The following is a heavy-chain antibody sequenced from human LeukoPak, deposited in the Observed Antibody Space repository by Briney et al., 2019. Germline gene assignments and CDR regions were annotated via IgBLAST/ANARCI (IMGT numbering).Heavy chain of an antibody. Sequence: GASVKVSCKVSGYRLSELLSQWVRQAPGKGLQWMVSFDPGDGETLYAQNFQGRVTLTEDASTDTLYMEMASLRFEDTAVYYCATWGTMVTAGNDYWGQGTLVTVSS. D-gene: IGHD4/OR15-4a*01. CDR2: FDPGDGET. CDR1: GYRLSELL. CDR3: ATWGTMVTAGNDY. J-gene: IGHJ4*02. V-gene: IGHV1-24*01.